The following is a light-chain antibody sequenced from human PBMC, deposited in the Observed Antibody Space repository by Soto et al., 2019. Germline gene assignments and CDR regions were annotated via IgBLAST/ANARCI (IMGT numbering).Light chain of an antibody. V-gene: IGKV3-20*01. CDR2: GAS. Sequence: EIVLTHSPGTLSLSPGERATLSFRASQTISSNYLAWYQQKPGQAPRLLIYGASSRATGIPDRFSGSGSGTDFSLTISRLELEDFAVYYCQQYGTSPRKFGQGTKVDIK. CDR1: QTISSNY. CDR3: QQYGTSPRK. J-gene: IGKJ1*01.